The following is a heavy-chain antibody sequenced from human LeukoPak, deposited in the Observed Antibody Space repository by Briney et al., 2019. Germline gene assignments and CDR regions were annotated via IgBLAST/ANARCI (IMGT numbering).Heavy chain of an antibody. J-gene: IGHJ4*02. Sequence: SETLSLTCAVYGGSFSGYYWSWIRQPPGKGLEWIGEINHSGGTNYNPSLKSRVTISVDTSKNQFSLKLSSVTAADTAVYYCARGRGYSYGYQYYYDSSGYFVFDYWGQGTLVTVSS. V-gene: IGHV4-34*01. CDR1: GGSFSGYY. D-gene: IGHD3-22*01. CDR2: INHSGGT. CDR3: ARGRGYSYGYQYYYDSSGYFVFDY.